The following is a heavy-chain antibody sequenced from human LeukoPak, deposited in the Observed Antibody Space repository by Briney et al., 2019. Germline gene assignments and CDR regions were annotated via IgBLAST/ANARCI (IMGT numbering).Heavy chain of an antibody. Sequence: QAGGSLRLSCAASGFTFSSYAMSWVRQAPGKWLEWVSAISGSGGSTYYADSVKGRFTISRDNSKNTLYLQMNSLRAEDTAVYYCAKDSSSWIPFDYWGQGTLVTVSS. J-gene: IGHJ4*02. CDR1: GFTFSSYA. CDR2: ISGSGGST. V-gene: IGHV3-23*01. CDR3: AKDSSSWIPFDY. D-gene: IGHD6-13*01.